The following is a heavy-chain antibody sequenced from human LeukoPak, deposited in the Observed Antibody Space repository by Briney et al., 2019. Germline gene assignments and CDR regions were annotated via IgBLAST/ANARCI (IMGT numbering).Heavy chain of an antibody. V-gene: IGHV3-23*01. J-gene: IGHJ4*02. CDR1: GFTFSSYA. CDR2: ISGSGGST. CDR3: AKDPAAVVVGSFDY. Sequence: TGGSLRLSCAASGFTFSSYAMSWVRQAPGEGLEWVSAISGSGGSTYYADSVKGRFTISRDNSKNTLYLQMNSLRAEDTAVYYCAKDPAAVVVGSFDYWGQGTLVTVSS. D-gene: IGHD2-15*01.